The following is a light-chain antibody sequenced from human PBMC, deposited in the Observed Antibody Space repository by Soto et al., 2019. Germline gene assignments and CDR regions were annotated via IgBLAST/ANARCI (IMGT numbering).Light chain of an antibody. J-gene: IGKJ1*01. V-gene: IGKV1-27*01. CDR1: QGISNY. Sequence: DIQMTQSPSSLSASVGDRVTITCRASQGISNYLAWCQQKPGQVPKLLIYAASTLQSGVPSRFSGSGSGTDFTLTISSLQPEDVATYYCQKYYSARWTFGQGTRVDIK. CDR2: AAS. CDR3: QKYYSARWT.